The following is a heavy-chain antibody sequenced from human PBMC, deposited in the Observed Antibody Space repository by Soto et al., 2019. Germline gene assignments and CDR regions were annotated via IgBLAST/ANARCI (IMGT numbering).Heavy chain of an antibody. Sequence: GGSLRVSCAASGFIFINAWMNWVRQAPWKGLEWVARIKSKTDGGTTDYAAPVKGRFTISRDDSKNTLFLQMNSLKTEDTAVYYCTTSILTGYFRWSMFDYWGKGNLVTVSS. J-gene: IGHJ4*02. CDR3: TTSILTGYFRWSMFDY. CDR1: GFIFINAW. CDR2: IKSKTDGGTT. V-gene: IGHV3-15*07. D-gene: IGHD3-9*01.